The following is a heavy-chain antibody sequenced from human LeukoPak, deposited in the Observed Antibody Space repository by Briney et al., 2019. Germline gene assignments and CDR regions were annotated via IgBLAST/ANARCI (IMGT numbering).Heavy chain of an antibody. D-gene: IGHD3-22*01. CDR2: ISGSGGST. J-gene: IGHJ4*02. CDR1: GFTFSSYA. CDR3: AKHYYYDSSGRPEDY. V-gene: IGHV3-23*01. Sequence: GGSLRLSCAASGFTFSSYAMSWVRQAPGKGLEWVSAISGSGGSTYYADSVKGRFTISRDNSKNTLYLQMNSLRAEDTAVYYCAKHYYYDSSGRPEDYWGQGTLVAVSS.